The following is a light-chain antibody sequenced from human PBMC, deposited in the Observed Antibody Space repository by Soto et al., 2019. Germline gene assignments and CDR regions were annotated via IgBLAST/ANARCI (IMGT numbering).Light chain of an antibody. V-gene: IGLV2-14*01. CDR1: SSDVGGYNY. CDR3: SSYTSSSTWV. J-gene: IGLJ3*02. Sequence: QSALTQPASVSGSPGQSITISCTGTSSDVGGYNYVSWYQQHPGKAPKLMIYEVTNRPSGVSDRFSGSRSGNTASLTISGLQAEDESDDYGSSYTSSSTWVFGGGTKLTVL. CDR2: EVT.